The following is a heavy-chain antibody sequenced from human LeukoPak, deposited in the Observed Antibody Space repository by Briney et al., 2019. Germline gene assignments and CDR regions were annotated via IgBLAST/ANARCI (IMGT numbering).Heavy chain of an antibody. CDR3: ARVLSNGYDILTGYQSYYMDV. J-gene: IGHJ6*03. Sequence: SETLSLTCTVSGGSISSYYWSWIRQPPGKGLEWIGYTYYSGSTNYNPSLKSRVTISVDTSKNQFSLKLSSVTAADTAVYYCARVLSNGYDILTGYQSYYMDVWGKGTTVTVSS. CDR1: GGSISSYY. D-gene: IGHD3-9*01. CDR2: TYYSGST. V-gene: IGHV4-59*01.